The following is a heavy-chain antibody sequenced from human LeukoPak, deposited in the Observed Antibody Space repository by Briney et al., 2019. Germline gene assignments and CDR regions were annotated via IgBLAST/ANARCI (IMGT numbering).Heavy chain of an antibody. Sequence: ASVEVSCKVSGYTLTELSMHWVRQAPGKGLEWMGGFDPEDGETIYAQKFQGRVTMTEDTSTDTAYMELSSLRSEDTAVYYCATARCSSTSCYTGFYVYWGQGTLVTVSS. CDR2: FDPEDGET. V-gene: IGHV1-24*01. D-gene: IGHD2-2*02. CDR1: GYTLTELS. J-gene: IGHJ4*02. CDR3: ATARCSSTSCYTGFYVY.